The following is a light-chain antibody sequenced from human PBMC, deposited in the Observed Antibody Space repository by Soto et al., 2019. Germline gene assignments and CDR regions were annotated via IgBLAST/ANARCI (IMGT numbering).Light chain of an antibody. CDR1: QSINIY. J-gene: IGKJ2*01. CDR3: QQSYRSPYT. Sequence: IQMTQSPSSLSASVGDSVTVTCRASQSINIYLNWYQQKPAKAPTLLIYCASSLQSGVPSRFTGGGSLTDFTLTISSLQPEDFATDYCQQSYRSPYTFGQGTKLEIK. V-gene: IGKV1-39*01. CDR2: CAS.